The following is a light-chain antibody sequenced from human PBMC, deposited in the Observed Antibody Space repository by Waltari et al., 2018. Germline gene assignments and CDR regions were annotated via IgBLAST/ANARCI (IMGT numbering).Light chain of an antibody. CDR1: ISDIGLFKV. Sequence: QSALTQPASVSASPGQSITVSCSGSISDIGLFKVVSWFQQYPGKPPRLIIYEVNKRPHGVSVRFSATKPGTVASLTISGLQADDEADYYCCSFTSSSTYVFGSGTTVTVL. CDR2: EVN. CDR3: CSFTSSSTYV. V-gene: IGLV2-23*02. J-gene: IGLJ1*01.